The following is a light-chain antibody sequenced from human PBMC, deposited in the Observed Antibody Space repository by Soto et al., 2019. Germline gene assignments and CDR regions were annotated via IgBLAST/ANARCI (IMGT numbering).Light chain of an antibody. CDR2: DAS. J-gene: IGKJ1*01. CDR3: QQYTNTNNPWM. Sequence: DIQVTQFPPTLSASVGDRVTITCMASQTISTWMAWYQQKPGTAPKLLVYDASTLQSGVASRFSGSGSWTEFTLIISGLQPDESATYYYQQYTNTNNPWMFGQGTKVDI. V-gene: IGKV1-5*01. CDR1: QTISTW.